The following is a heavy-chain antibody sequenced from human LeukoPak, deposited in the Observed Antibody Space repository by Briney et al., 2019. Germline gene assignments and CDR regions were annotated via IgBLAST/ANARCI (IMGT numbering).Heavy chain of an antibody. J-gene: IGHJ4*02. D-gene: IGHD6-19*01. CDR1: GGTFSSYA. Sequence: ASVKVSCKASGGTFSSYAISWVRQAPGQGLEWMGGIIPIFGTANYAQKFQGRVTITADKSTSTAYMELSSLRSEDTAVYYCARDGDSSGWYGFDWDQGTLVTVSS. V-gene: IGHV1-69*06. CDR3: ARDGDSSGWYGFD. CDR2: IIPIFGTA.